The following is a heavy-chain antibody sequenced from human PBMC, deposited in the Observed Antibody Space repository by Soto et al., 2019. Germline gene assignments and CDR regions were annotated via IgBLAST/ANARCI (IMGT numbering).Heavy chain of an antibody. Sequence: QVQLQESGPGLLKPSQTLSLTYTVSGGSISSGYYYWSWIRQHPGKGLEYIGYIYNSGTTYYNPSLRSRVTISVDTSKNQFSLKLSSVTAADTAVYYCARDKRYYGMDVWGQGTTVTVSS. J-gene: IGHJ6*02. CDR1: GGSISSGYYY. V-gene: IGHV4-31*03. CDR3: ARDKRYYGMDV. CDR2: IYNSGTT.